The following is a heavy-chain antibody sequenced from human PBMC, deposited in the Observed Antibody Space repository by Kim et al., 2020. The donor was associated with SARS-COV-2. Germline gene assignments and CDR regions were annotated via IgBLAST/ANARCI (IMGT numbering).Heavy chain of an antibody. CDR3: ARDLTGTIPGYYLDS. D-gene: IGHD1-26*01. J-gene: IGHJ4*02. CDR2: ISRDGGRT. Sequence: GGSLRLSCVASGFTFDDHVMHWVRQAPGKGLEWVSLISRDGGRTYYADSLKGRSTISRDNSKNSLFLQMNSLRTEDSAFYYCARDLTGTIPGYYLDSWGQGILVTVST. CDR1: GFTFDDHV. V-gene: IGHV3-43*01.